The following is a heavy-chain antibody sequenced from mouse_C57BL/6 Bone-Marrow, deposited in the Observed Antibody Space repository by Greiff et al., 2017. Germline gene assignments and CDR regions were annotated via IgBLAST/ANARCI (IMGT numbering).Heavy chain of an antibody. Sequence: QVQLQQSGPELVKPGASVKISCKASGYAFSSSWMNWVKQRPGKGLEWIGRIYPGDGDTNYNGKFKGKATLTADKSSSTAYMQLSSLTSEDSAVYFCARWIYYYGSSWVGAMDYWGQGTSVTVSS. V-gene: IGHV1-82*01. D-gene: IGHD1-1*01. CDR3: ARWIYYYGSSWVGAMDY. J-gene: IGHJ4*01. CDR1: GYAFSSSW. CDR2: IYPGDGDT.